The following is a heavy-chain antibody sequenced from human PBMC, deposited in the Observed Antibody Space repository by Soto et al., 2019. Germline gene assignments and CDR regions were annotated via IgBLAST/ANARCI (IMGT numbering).Heavy chain of an antibody. J-gene: IGHJ4*02. CDR2: IYYSGST. Sequence: SLTCTVSGGSISSSGYYWSWIRQHPGKGLEWIGYIYYSGSTYYNPSLKSRVTISVGTSKNQFSLKLSSVTAADTAVYYCARGWAGGYDYFDYWGQGTLVTVSS. CDR1: GGSISSSGYY. CDR3: ARGWAGGYDYFDY. V-gene: IGHV4-31*03. D-gene: IGHD2-8*02.